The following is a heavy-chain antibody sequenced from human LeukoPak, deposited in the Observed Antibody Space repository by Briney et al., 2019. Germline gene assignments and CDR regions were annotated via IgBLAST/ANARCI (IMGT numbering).Heavy chain of an antibody. CDR2: INHGGST. CDR1: GGSFSGYY. J-gene: IGHJ4*02. Sequence: SETLSLTCAVYGGSFSGYYWSWIRQPPGKGLEWIGEINHGGSTNYDPSLKGRFTISVDTSKNQFSLKLSSATAADTAVYYCARGLPGPLDYWGQGTLVTVSS. V-gene: IGHV4-34*01. D-gene: IGHD2-8*02. CDR3: ARGLPGPLDY.